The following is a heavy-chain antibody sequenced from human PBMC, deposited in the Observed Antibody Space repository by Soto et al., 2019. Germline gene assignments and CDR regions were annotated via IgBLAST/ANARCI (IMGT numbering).Heavy chain of an antibody. CDR3: ARDRDGLFDY. CDR2: INPNSGGT. V-gene: IGHV1-2*04. J-gene: IGHJ4*02. Sequence: ASVKVSCQASGCTFTGYYMHWVRQAPGQGLEWMGWINPNSGGTNYAQKFQGWVTMTRDTSISTAYMELSRLRSDDTAVYYCARDRDGLFDYWGQGTLVTVSS. CDR1: GCTFTGYY.